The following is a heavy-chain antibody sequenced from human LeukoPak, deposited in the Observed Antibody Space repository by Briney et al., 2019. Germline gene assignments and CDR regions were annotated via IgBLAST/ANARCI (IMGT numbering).Heavy chain of an antibody. CDR2: ISSSGSTI. Sequence: PGGSLRLSCAASGFTFSDYYMSWIRQAPGKGLEWVSYISSSGSTIYYADSVKGRFTISRDNAKNSLYLQMNSLRAEDTAVYYCASSGYCSSISCYPEGGNYYYYGMDVWGQGTTVTVSS. CDR1: GFTFSDYY. CDR3: ASSGYCSSISCYPEGGNYYYYGMDV. J-gene: IGHJ6*02. D-gene: IGHD2-2*01. V-gene: IGHV3-11*01.